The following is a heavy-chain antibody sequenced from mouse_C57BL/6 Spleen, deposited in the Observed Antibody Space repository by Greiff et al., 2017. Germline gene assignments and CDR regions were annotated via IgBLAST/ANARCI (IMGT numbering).Heavy chain of an antibody. Sequence: EVKVVESGGGLVKPGGSLKLSCAASGFTFSDYGMHWVRQAPEKGLEWVAYISSGSSTIYYADTVKGRFTISRDNAKNTLFLQMTSLRSEDTAMYYCARGGRGAMDYWGQGTSVTVSS. D-gene: IGHD3-3*01. J-gene: IGHJ4*01. CDR1: GFTFSDYG. CDR2: ISSGSSTI. V-gene: IGHV5-17*01. CDR3: ARGGRGAMDY.